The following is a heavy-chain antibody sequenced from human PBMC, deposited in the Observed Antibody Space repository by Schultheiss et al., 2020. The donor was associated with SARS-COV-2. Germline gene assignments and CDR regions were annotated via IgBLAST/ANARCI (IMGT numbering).Heavy chain of an antibody. Sequence: GGSLRLSCAASGFTFSSYAMSWVRQAPGKGLEWVANIKQDGSEKYYVDSVKGRFTISRDNAKNSLYLQMNSLRAEDTALYHCARNSSSWLIDAFDIWGQGTMVTVSS. J-gene: IGHJ3*02. CDR2: IKQDGSEK. V-gene: IGHV3-7*03. CDR1: GFTFSSYA. CDR3: ARNSSSWLIDAFDI. D-gene: IGHD6-13*01.